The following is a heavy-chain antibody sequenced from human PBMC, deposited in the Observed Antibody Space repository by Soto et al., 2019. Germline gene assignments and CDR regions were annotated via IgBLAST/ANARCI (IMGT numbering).Heavy chain of an antibody. J-gene: IGHJ4*02. CDR3: ASLPFGELPPLRS. CDR2: IYPGDSDT. D-gene: IGHD3-10*01. V-gene: IGHV5-51*01. Sequence: WVRQMPGKGLEWMGIIYPGDSDTRYGPSFQGQVTISADKSISTAYLQWSSLKASDTAMYYCASLPFGELPPLRSWGQGTLVTVS.